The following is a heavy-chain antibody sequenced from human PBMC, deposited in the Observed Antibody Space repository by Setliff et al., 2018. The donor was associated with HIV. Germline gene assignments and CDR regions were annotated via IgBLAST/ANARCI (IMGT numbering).Heavy chain of an antibody. D-gene: IGHD3-10*01. V-gene: IGHV3-23*01. Sequence: GGSLRLSCVASGYSFRNFGMSWVRQGPGKGLEWVSGISGSGGSTYYADSIKGRFTISRDNSKNTLYLQMSSLRVEDTAIYYCARANPDGHGSGIDYWGQGTLVTVSS. CDR1: GYSFRNFG. CDR2: ISGSGGST. J-gene: IGHJ4*02. CDR3: ARANPDGHGSGIDY.